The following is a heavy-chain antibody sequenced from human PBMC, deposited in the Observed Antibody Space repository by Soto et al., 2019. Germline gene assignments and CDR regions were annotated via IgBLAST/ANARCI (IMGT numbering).Heavy chain of an antibody. CDR1: GFTFSSYA. Sequence: GGSLRLSCAASGFTFSSYAMSWVRQAPGKGLEWVSAISGSGGSTYYADSVKGRFTISRDNSKNTLYLQMNSLRAEDTAVYYCAKDQRYCSCGNCYLGYYYGMAVWGKWTTAPVS. J-gene: IGHJ6*04. CDR3: AKDQRYCSCGNCYLGYYYGMAV. D-gene: IGHD2-15*01. V-gene: IGHV3-23*01. CDR2: ISGSGGST.